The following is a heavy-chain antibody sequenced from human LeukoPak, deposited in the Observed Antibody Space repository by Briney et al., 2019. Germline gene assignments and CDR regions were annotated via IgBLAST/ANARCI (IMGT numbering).Heavy chain of an antibody. CDR1: GYTFTSYG. CDR3: ARDSSTYYGSEYFQY. V-gene: IGHV1-18*01. D-gene: IGHD3-22*01. CDR2: IGAYSGNS. Sequence: ASVKVSCKASGYTFTSYGISWVRQAPGQGLEWMGWIGAYSGNSNYAQNFQGRVTMTTDTSTGTAYMELRSLRSDDTAVYYCARDSSTYYGSEYFQYWGQGTLVTVSS. J-gene: IGHJ1*01.